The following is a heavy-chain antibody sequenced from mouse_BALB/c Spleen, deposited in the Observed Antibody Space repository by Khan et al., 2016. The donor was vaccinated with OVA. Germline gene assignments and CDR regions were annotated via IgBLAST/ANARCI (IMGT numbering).Heavy chain of an antibody. J-gene: IGHJ4*01. V-gene: IGHV1S56*01. CDR2: IYPGNVNT. CDR1: GYTFTSYY. Sequence: VQLVESGPELVKPGASVRISCKASGYTFTSYYVHWVKQRPGQGLEWIGWIYPGNVNTDYNEKFKGKATLTADKSSSTAYMQLSSLTSEDSAVYFCARWGGNYPSYAMDYWGHGTSVTVSS. D-gene: IGHD2-1*01. CDR3: ARWGGNYPSYAMDY.